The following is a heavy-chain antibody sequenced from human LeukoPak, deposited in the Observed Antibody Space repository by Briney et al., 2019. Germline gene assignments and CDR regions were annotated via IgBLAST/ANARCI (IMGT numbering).Heavy chain of an antibody. V-gene: IGHV4-34*01. D-gene: IGHD3-22*01. CDR1: GGSFSGYY. Sequence: SETLSLTCAVYGGSFSGYYWSWIRQPPGKGLEWIGEINHSGSTNYNPSLKSRVTISVDTSKNQFSLKLSSVTAADTAVYYCASSEVITRRYYFDYWGQGTLVTVSS. J-gene: IGHJ4*02. CDR2: INHSGST. CDR3: ASSEVITRRYYFDY.